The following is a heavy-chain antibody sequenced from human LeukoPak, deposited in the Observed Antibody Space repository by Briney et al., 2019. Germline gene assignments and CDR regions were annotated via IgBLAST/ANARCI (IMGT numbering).Heavy chain of an antibody. CDR2: ISGSGVNT. D-gene: IGHD3-3*01. Sequence: GGSLRLSCAASGFTFSSHTMSWVRQAPGKGLEWVSGISGSGVNTYYANSVKGRFTISRDNAENSLSLQMNSLRVEDTAVYYCARLPGEFTIYDYWGQGTLVTVSS. J-gene: IGHJ4*02. CDR1: GFTFSSHT. V-gene: IGHV3-23*01. CDR3: ARLPGEFTIYDY.